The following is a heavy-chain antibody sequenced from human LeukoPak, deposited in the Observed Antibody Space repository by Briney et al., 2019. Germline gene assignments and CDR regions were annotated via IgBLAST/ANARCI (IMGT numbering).Heavy chain of an antibody. CDR3: VRPREMDTTTGLKH. J-gene: IGHJ1*01. V-gene: IGHV5-51*01. CDR2: IYPTDSDT. CDR1: GYSFTDYW. Sequence: GESLKISCKGSGYSFTDYWIGWVRQMPGKGLEWMGIIYPTDSDTRYSPSFQGQVTISVDKSISTAYLQWSSLKASDTAMYFCVRPREMDTTTGLKHWGQGTLVTVSS. D-gene: IGHD5-24*01.